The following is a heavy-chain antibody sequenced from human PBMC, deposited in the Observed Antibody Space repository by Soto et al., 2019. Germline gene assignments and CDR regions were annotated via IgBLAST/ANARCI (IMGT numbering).Heavy chain of an antibody. CDR1: GGSFTGYY. Sequence: QVQLQQWGAGLLKPSETLSLTCAVNGGSFTGYYWSWVRQHPGKGLEWIGEIKDGGSTNYSPSLRSRVTISADTSKKQFSLKVTSVTAADTGVYYCARGQEGVVATHWDQGTLVTVSS. D-gene: IGHD2-15*01. CDR3: ARGQEGVVATH. CDR2: IKDGGST. J-gene: IGHJ4*02. V-gene: IGHV4-34*01.